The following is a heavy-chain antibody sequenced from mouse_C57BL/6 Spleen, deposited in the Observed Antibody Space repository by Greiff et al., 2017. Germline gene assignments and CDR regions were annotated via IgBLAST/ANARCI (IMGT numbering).Heavy chain of an antibody. J-gene: IGHJ4*01. V-gene: IGHV1-50*01. CDR2: IDPSDSYT. CDR1: GYTFTSYW. Sequence: VQLQQPGAELVKPGASVKLSCKASGYTFTSYWMQWVKQRPGQGLEWIGEIDPSDSYTNYNQKFKGKATLTVDTSSSTAYMQLSSLTSEDSAVYYCARRGFTTVVGSAMDYWGQGTSVTVSS. CDR3: ARRGFTTVVGSAMDY. D-gene: IGHD1-1*01.